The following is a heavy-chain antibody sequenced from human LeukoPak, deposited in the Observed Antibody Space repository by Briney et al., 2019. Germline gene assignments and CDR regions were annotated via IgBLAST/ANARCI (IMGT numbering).Heavy chain of an antibody. CDR3: VVWFGEPI. V-gene: IGHV3-21*01. Sequence: GGSLRLSCAASGFTFNTNTMNWVRQAPGQGLEWVSSISSSSSYIYYADSVKGRFTISRDNAKNSLYIQMNSLRAEYTAVYYCVVWFGEPIWGQGTMVTVSS. CDR1: GFTFNTNT. CDR2: ISSSSSYI. D-gene: IGHD3-10*01. J-gene: IGHJ3*02.